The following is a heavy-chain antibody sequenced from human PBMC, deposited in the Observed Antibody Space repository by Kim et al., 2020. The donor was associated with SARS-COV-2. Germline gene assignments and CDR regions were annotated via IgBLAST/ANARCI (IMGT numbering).Heavy chain of an antibody. Sequence: GGSLRLSCAASGFTVSSNYMSWVRQAPGKGLEWVSVIYSGGSTYYADSVKGRFTISRDNSKNTLYLQMNSLRAEDTAVYYCARDRLPGYGSGNLGYWGQGTLVTVSS. CDR3: ARDRLPGYGSGNLGY. CDR2: IYSGGST. CDR1: GFTVSSNY. J-gene: IGHJ4*02. V-gene: IGHV3-53*01. D-gene: IGHD3-10*01.